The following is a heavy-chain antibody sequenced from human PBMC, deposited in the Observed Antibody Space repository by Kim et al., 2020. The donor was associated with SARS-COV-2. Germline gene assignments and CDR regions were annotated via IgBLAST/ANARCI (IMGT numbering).Heavy chain of an antibody. CDR1: GGSISSSNW. CDR3: ARGARNPRGGYYYGMDV. V-gene: IGHV4-4*02. D-gene: IGHD2-15*01. CDR2: IYHSGST. J-gene: IGHJ6*02. Sequence: SETLSLTCAVSGGSISSSNWWSWVRQPPGKGLEWIGEIYHSGSTNYNPSLKSRVTISVDKSKNQFSLKLSSVTAADTAVYYCARGARNPRGGYYYGMDVWGQGTTVTVSS.